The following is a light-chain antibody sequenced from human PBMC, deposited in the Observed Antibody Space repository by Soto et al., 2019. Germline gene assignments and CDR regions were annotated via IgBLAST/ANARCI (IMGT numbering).Light chain of an antibody. J-gene: IGLJ1*01. Sequence: QSALTQPRSVSGSPGQSVSISCTGTSSDVGRYSYVSWYQQHPGKAPKLMIYDVSERPSGVPDRFSGSKSGNTASLTISGLQAEDEADYYCQSYDSSLSAFGTGTKVTVL. CDR3: QSYDSSLSA. CDR2: DVS. V-gene: IGLV2-11*01. CDR1: SSDVGRYSY.